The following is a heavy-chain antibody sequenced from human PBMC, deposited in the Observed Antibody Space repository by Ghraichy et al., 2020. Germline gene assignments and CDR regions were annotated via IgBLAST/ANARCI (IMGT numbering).Heavy chain of an antibody. CDR1: GFTFSSYG. J-gene: IGHJ4*02. D-gene: IGHD3-3*01. V-gene: IGHV3-30*18. CDR2: ISYDGSNK. Sequence: GSLRLSCAASGFTFSSYGMHWVRQAPGKGLEWVAVISYDGSNKYYADSVKGRFTISRDNSKNTLYLQMNSLRAEDTAVYYCAKDYTIFGVVIAGYWGQGTLVTVSS. CDR3: AKDYTIFGVVIAGY.